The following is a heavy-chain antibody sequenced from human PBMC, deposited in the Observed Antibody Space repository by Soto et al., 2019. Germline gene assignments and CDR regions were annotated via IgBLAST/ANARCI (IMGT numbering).Heavy chain of an antibody. Sequence: QLQLVQSGAEVKKPGASVKVSCKASGYTFTGYYMHWVRQAPGQGLAWMGWINPNSGGTNYAQKFQGWVTMTRDTSISTDNMELSRLMSDDKAVDYWATMVRGASFDYWGQGTLVTVSS. J-gene: IGHJ4*02. V-gene: IGHV1-2*04. D-gene: IGHD3-10*01. CDR1: GYTFTGYY. CDR3: ATMVRGASFDY. CDR2: INPNSGGT.